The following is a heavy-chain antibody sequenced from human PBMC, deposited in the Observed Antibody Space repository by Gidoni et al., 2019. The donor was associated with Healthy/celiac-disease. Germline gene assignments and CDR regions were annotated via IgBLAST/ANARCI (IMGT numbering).Heavy chain of an antibody. CDR1: GFTFSDYN. D-gene: IGHD2-15*01. V-gene: IGHV3-11*05. CDR3: ARDHFYCSGGSCYYHFDY. Sequence: QVQLVESGGGLVKPGGHLRLSGAAPGFTFSDYNMSWIRQPPGKGLEWVSYISSSSSYTDYADSVKGRFPISRDNAKNSLYLQMNSLRAEDTAVYYCARDHFYCSGGSCYYHFDYWGQGTLVTVSS. CDR2: ISSSSSYT. J-gene: IGHJ4*02.